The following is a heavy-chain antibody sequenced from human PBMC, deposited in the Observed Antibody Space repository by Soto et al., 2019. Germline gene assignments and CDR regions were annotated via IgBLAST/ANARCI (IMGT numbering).Heavy chain of an antibody. V-gene: IGHV6-1*01. CDR2: TYFRSKWYN. J-gene: IGHJ5*02. D-gene: IGHD5-12*01. CDR3: AKGDNLGPKTGYAFDP. CDR1: GDSVSSNTAS. Sequence: PSQTLSLTCAISGDSVSSNTASWNWIRQSPSRGLEWLGRTYFRSKWYNDYAVSVKSRIIINPDTSNNKFSLQLNSVTPEDTSLYFCAKGDNLGPKTGYAFDPWGQGIMVTVSS.